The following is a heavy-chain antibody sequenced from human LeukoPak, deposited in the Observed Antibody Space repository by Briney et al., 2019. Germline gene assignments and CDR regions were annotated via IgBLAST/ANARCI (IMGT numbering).Heavy chain of an antibody. J-gene: IGHJ4*02. Sequence: GGSLRLSCAASGFSFDDYGLTWVRYAPGKGLEWVSGINWNGDSTDYADSVKGRFTISRDNAKNSLYLQMNSLGAEDTALYYCARDLRVVITGSFDSWGQGTLVTVSS. CDR1: GFSFDDYG. V-gene: IGHV3-20*04. CDR2: INWNGDST. CDR3: ARDLRVVITGSFDS. D-gene: IGHD3-22*01.